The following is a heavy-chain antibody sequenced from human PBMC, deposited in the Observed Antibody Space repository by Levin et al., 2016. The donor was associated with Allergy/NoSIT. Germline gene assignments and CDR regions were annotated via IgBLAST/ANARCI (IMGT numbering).Heavy chain of an antibody. CDR3: ARLEVHSSSEGYYYYYMDV. D-gene: IGHD6-6*01. CDR2: MNPNSGNT. V-gene: IGHV1-8*01. Sequence: WVRQAPGQGLEWMGWMNPNSGNTGYAQKFQGRVTMTRNTSISTAYMELSSLRSEDTAVYYCARLEVHSSSEGYYYYYMDVWGKGTTVTVSS. J-gene: IGHJ6*03.